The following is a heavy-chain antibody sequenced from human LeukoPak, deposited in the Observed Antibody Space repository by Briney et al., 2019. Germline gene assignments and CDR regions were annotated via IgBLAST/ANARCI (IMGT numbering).Heavy chain of an antibody. V-gene: IGHV3-48*03. CDR1: GFTFSSYD. D-gene: IGHD6-13*01. J-gene: IGHJ6*03. Sequence: GGSLRLSCAASGFTFSSYDMNWVRQAPGKGLEWVSYISSSGNTIYYTDSVKGRFTISRDNAQNSLYLQMNSLRAEDTAVYYCARNPGIAAAGTREYYYYMDVRGKGTTVTVSS. CDR2: ISSSGNTI. CDR3: ARNPGIAAAGTREYYYYMDV.